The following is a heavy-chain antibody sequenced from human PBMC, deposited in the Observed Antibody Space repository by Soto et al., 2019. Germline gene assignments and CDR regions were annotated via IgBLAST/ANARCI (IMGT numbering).Heavy chain of an antibody. CDR3: ARHIAGFEDIVATNTEGHDLEKDY. V-gene: IGHV4-39*01. CDR1: GRSISSSSYY. D-gene: IGHD5-12*01. Sequence: PPETLSLTCTVSGRSISSSSYYWGWIRQPPGKGLEWIGSIYYSGSTYYNPSLKSRVTISVDTSKNQFSLKLSSVTAADTAVYYCARHIAGFEDIVATNTEGHDLEKDYWGQGTLVTVSS. J-gene: IGHJ4*02. CDR2: IYYSGST.